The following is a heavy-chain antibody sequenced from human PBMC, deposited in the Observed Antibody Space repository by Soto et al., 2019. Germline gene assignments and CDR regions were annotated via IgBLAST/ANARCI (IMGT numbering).Heavy chain of an antibody. CDR1: GGSLTSNSYY. CDR2: FYYSQST. CDR3: ARRSTVTYDY. Sequence: LSLTCTVSGGSLTSNSYYWGWIRQPPGKGLEWIGSFYYSQSTYFNPSLKSRVTISVETSKNQYSLKLSAVTAADTAVYYCARRSTVTYDYWGQGILVTVSS. D-gene: IGHD4-17*01. V-gene: IGHV4-39*01. J-gene: IGHJ4*02.